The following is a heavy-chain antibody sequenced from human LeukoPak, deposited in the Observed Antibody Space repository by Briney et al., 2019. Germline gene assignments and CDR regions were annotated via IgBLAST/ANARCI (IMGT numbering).Heavy chain of an antibody. J-gene: IGHJ4*02. CDR2: INSDESRT. Sequence: GGSLRLSCAASGFTFNTFWMHWVRQVPGKGLVWVSRINSDESRTNYADSVKGRFTISRDNAKNTLYLHMNSLRAEDTAVYYCTANYNYRGQGTLVTVSS. V-gene: IGHV3-74*01. D-gene: IGHD3-10*01. CDR1: GFTFNTFW. CDR3: TANYNY.